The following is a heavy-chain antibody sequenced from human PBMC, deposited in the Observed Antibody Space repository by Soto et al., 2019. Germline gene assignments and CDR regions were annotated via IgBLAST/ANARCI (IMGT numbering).Heavy chain of an antibody. Sequence: EVQLLESGGGLVQPGGSLRLSCAASGFTFSNYDMSWVRQAPGKGLEWVSGVSSSGSSTYYADSVKGRFTISRDNPKDTLYLQMGILSAADTAVYYCARRDCGSGTNCEFGAPDFAYWCQGNLVTVTS. CDR2: VSSSGSST. D-gene: IGHD2-21*01. V-gene: IGHV3-23*01. CDR3: ARRDCGSGTNCEFGAPDFAY. CDR1: GFTFSNYD. J-gene: IGHJ4*02.